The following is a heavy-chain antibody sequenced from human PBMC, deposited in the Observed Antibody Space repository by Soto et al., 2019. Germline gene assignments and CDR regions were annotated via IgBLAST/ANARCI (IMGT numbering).Heavy chain of an antibody. V-gene: IGHV3-23*01. Sequence: GGSLRLSCAASQFTFSSYAFSWVRQAPGRGLEWVSGITASGGSTFYADSVMGRFTISRGNSKNTLYLQLDSLRVEDTALYYCARGITTPDYWGQGTQVTVSS. D-gene: IGHD2-15*01. J-gene: IGHJ4*02. CDR3: ARGITTPDY. CDR1: QFTFSSYA. CDR2: ITASGGST.